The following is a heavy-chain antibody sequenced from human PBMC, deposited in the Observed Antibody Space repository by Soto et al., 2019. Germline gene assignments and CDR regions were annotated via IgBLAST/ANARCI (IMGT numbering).Heavy chain of an antibody. CDR2: IYYSGTT. Sequence: LSLTCTVSGASIRSGGYYWGWIRQPPGKGLEWIGFIYYSGTTYYSPSLKSRLALSVDTSTNQFSLRLSSVTAADTAVYYCATNGDYYDSSGPKHFQHWGQGTLVTVSS. D-gene: IGHD3-22*01. CDR1: GASIRSGGYY. CDR3: ATNGDYYDSSGPKHFQH. V-gene: IGHV4-31*03. J-gene: IGHJ1*01.